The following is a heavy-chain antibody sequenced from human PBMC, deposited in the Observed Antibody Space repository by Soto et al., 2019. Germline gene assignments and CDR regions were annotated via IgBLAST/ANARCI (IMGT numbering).Heavy chain of an antibody. J-gene: IGHJ4*02. CDR3: ARNFIAVAGIDY. CDR1: GGSISSSSYY. V-gene: IGHV4-39*01. D-gene: IGHD6-19*01. Sequence: SETLALTCTVSGGSISSSSYYWGWIRQPPGKGLEWIGSIYYSGSTYYNPSLKSRVTISVDTSKNQFSLKLSSVTAADTAVYYCARNFIAVAGIDYWGQGTLVTVSS. CDR2: IYYSGST.